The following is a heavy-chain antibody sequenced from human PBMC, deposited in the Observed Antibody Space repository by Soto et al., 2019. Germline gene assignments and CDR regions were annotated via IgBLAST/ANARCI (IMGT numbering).Heavy chain of an antibody. CDR3: ARHPERIAQIGWFGP. Sequence: GSLRLSCAASGFTFSSYSMNWVRQAPGKGLEWVSYISSSSTIYYADSVKGRFTISRDTAKNSLYLQMNSLRAEDTAVYYCARHPERIAQIGWFGPWGQGTLVTVSS. J-gene: IGHJ5*02. D-gene: IGHD6-13*01. V-gene: IGHV3-48*01. CDR1: GFTFSSYS. CDR2: ISSSSTI.